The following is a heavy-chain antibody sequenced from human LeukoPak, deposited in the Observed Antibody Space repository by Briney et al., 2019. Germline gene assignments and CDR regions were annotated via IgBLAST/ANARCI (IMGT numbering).Heavy chain of an antibody. V-gene: IGHV3-23*01. CDR2: ISGSGGST. J-gene: IGHJ5*02. Sequence: GGSLRLSCAASGFTFSSYAMSWVRQAPGKGLEWASAISGSGGSTYYADSVKGRFTISRDNSKNTLYLQMNSLRAEDTAVYYCAKGWLVATKPQFDPWGQGTLVTVSS. CDR1: GFTFSSYA. CDR3: AKGWLVATKPQFDP. D-gene: IGHD5-12*01.